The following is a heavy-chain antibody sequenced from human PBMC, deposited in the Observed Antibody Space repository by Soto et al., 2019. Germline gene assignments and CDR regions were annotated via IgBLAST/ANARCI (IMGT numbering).Heavy chain of an antibody. CDR3: ARDLGRTAAGYYYYDAMDV. J-gene: IGHJ6*02. V-gene: IGHV3-7*01. D-gene: IGHD2-2*01. Sequence: EVQLVESGGGLVQPGGSLTLSCAASGFTFGDFWMNWVRQAPGKGLEWVANIKEDGSEKYFLDSVKGRFTISRDNAKNSLYLQIKSLRAEDTGVYYCARDLGRTAAGYYYYDAMDVWGQGTTVTVSS. CDR1: GFTFGDFW. CDR2: IKEDGSEK.